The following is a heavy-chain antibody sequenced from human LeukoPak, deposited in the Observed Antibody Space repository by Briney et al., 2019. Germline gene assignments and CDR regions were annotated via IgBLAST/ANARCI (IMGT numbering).Heavy chain of an antibody. D-gene: IGHD3-10*01. CDR3: AREGLYGSGSPLDY. CDR2: ISYDGSNQ. CDR1: GFTFSSYA. Sequence: GGSLRLSCAASGFTFSSYAMNWVRQAPDKGLEWVAVISYDGSNQYYADSVRGRFTVSRDNAKNSLYLQMNSLRAEDTAVYYCAREGLYGSGSPLDYWGQGTLVTVSS. J-gene: IGHJ4*02. V-gene: IGHV3-30-3*01.